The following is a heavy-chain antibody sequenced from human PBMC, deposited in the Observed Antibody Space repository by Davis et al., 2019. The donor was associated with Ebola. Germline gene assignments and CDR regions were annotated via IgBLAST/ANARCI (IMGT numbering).Heavy chain of an antibody. Sequence: ASVKVSCKASGYTFTSYDINWVRPATGQGLEWMGWISAYNGNTNYAQKLQARVTMTTDTSTSTAYMELSSLRSEDTAVYYCAKDRRRYYYDSSGYYPGAFDIWGQGTMVTVSS. D-gene: IGHD3-22*01. CDR2: ISAYNGNT. CDR3: AKDRRRYYYDSSGYYPGAFDI. J-gene: IGHJ3*02. CDR1: GYTFTSYD. V-gene: IGHV1-18*01.